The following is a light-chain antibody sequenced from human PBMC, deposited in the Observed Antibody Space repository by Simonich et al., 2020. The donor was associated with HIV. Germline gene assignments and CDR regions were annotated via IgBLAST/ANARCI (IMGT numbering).Light chain of an antibody. V-gene: IGLV2-23*01. CDR2: EGS. CDR1: SRDVGSYNL. CDR3: CSYAGSDTVL. Sequence: QSALTQPASVAGALGQSITISCTGTSRDVGSYNLVSWYQQDPGKAPKLMIYEGSKRPSGVSNRFSGSKSGNTASLTISGLQAEDEADYYCCSYAGSDTVLFGGGTRLTVL. J-gene: IGLJ2*01.